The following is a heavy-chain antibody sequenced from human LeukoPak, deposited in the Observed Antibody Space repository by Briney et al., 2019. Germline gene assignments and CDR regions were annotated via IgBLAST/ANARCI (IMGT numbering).Heavy chain of an antibody. CDR3: ARISIAVSGGFDY. CDR2: ISSSSSTI. D-gene: IGHD6-19*01. V-gene: IGHV3-48*01. Sequence: GGSLRLSCAASGFTFSSYNMNWVRQAPGKGLEWVSYISSSSSTIYYADSVKGRFTISRDNAKNSLYLQMNSLRAEDTAVYYCARISIAVSGGFDYWGQGTLVTVSS. CDR1: GFTFSSYN. J-gene: IGHJ4*02.